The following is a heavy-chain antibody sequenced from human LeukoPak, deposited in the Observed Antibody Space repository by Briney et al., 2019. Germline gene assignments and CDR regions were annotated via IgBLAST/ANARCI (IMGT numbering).Heavy chain of an antibody. J-gene: IGHJ4*02. CDR1: GFTFSSYG. CDR3: AKAGYSSGWRNFDY. CDR2: ISYDGSNK. Sequence: GTSLRLSCAASGFTFSSYGMHWVRQAPGKGPEWVAVISYDGSNKFYADSVKGRFAISRDNSKNTLYLQMNSLRAEDTAVYYCAKAGYSSGWRNFDYWGQGTLVTVSS. D-gene: IGHD6-19*01. V-gene: IGHV3-30*18.